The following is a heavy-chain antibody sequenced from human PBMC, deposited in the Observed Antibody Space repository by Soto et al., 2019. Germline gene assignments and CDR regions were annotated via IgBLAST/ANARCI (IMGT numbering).Heavy chain of an antibody. V-gene: IGHV3-23*01. J-gene: IGHJ4*02. CDR2: ISGSGGST. D-gene: IGHD3-10*01. Sequence: EVQLLESRGGLVQPGGSLRLSCAASGFTFSSYAMSWVRQAPGKGLEWVSAISGSGGSTYYADSVKGRFTISRDNSNNTLYLQMNSLRAEDTAVYYCAKGNPYYYGSGSYLADYWGQGTLVTVSS. CDR1: GFTFSSYA. CDR3: AKGNPYYYGSGSYLADY.